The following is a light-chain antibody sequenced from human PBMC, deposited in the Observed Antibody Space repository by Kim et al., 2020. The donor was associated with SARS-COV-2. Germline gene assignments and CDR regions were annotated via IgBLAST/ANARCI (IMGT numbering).Light chain of an antibody. CDR3: QKYGNIPAYT. J-gene: IGKJ2*01. V-gene: IGKV3-20*01. Sequence: EVDLTQSPGTLSLSPGERATLSCRASQSVRNNYLAWYQQKTGQAPRLLIYGASSRATGIPDRFSGSGSGTDFTLTITRLEPEDFAVYCCQKYGNIPAYTFGQGTKLEI. CDR2: GAS. CDR1: QSVRNNY.